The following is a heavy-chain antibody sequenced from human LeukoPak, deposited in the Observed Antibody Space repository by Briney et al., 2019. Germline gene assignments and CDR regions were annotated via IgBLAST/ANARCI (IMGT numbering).Heavy chain of an antibody. CDR2: ISGSGGST. Sequence: GGSLRLSCAASGFTFSSYAMSWVRQAPGKGLGWVSAISGSGGSTYYADSVKGRFTISRDNSKNTLYLQMNSLRAEDTAVYYCAKGQQQLVSRFDYWGQGTLVTVSS. V-gene: IGHV3-23*01. CDR3: AKGQQQLVSRFDY. CDR1: GFTFSSYA. J-gene: IGHJ4*02. D-gene: IGHD6-13*01.